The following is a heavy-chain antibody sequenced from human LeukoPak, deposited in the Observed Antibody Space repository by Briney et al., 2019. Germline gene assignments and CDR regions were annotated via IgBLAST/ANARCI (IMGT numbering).Heavy chain of an antibody. CDR1: GFTFNSFA. CDR2: IWYGGNNK. V-gene: IGHV3-33*06. CDR3: AKEGYCGGDCYSVSSGAFDI. Sequence: GGSLRLSCAASGFTFNSFAMHWVRQAPGKGLEWVAVIWYGGNNKYYADSVKGRFTISRDNSKNTVYLQMNSLRAEDTAVYYCAKEGYCGGDCYSVSSGAFDIWGQGTMVTVSS. J-gene: IGHJ3*02. D-gene: IGHD2-21*02.